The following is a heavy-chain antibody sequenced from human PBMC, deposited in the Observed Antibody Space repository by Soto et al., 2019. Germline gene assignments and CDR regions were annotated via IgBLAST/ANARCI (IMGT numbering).Heavy chain of an antibody. Sequence: PGGSLRLSXAASGFTFSSYSMNWVRQAPGKGLEWVSSISSSSSYIYYADSVKGRFTISRDNAKNSLYLQMNSLRAEDTAVYYCARAKKPSYCSGWYTRDTYYYYGMDVWGQGTTVTVSS. D-gene: IGHD6-19*01. J-gene: IGHJ6*02. CDR2: ISSSSSYI. CDR3: ARAKKPSYCSGWYTRDTYYYYGMDV. CDR1: GFTFSSYS. V-gene: IGHV3-21*01.